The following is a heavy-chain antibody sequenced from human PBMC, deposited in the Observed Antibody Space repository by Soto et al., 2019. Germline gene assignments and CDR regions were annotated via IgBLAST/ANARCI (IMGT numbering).Heavy chain of an antibody. CDR1: GDSIRSTSSY. Sequence: QVQLQESGPGLVEPSQTLSLTCTVSGDSIRSTSSYWSWIRQHPGKGLEWIGYIYYRGRTFYTPSLKSRVTISADTSKNQFSLKLTSVTAADTAVYYCARDKATTPRHNWFDPWGQGTLVTVSS. CDR3: ARDKATTPRHNWFDP. V-gene: IGHV4-31*03. D-gene: IGHD1-1*01. J-gene: IGHJ5*02. CDR2: IYYRGRT.